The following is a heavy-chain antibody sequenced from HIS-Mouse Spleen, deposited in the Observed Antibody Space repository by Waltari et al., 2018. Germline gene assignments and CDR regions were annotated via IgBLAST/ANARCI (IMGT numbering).Heavy chain of an antibody. CDR3: ARDGERRDAFDI. V-gene: IGHV3-53*02. CDR2: IYSGGST. Sequence: EVQLVETGGGLIQPGGSLRLSCAASGFTVSSNYMSWVRQAPGKGLEWVSVIYSGGSTDYADSVKGRFTISRDKSKNTLYLQMNSLRAEDTAVYYCARDGERRDAFDIWGQGTMVTVSS. D-gene: IGHD1-1*01. CDR1: GFTVSSNY. J-gene: IGHJ3*02.